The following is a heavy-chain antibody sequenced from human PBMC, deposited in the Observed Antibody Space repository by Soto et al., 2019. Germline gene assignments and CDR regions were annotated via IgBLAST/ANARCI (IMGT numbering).Heavy chain of an antibody. V-gene: IGHV3-30-3*01. D-gene: IGHD3-22*01. CDR1: GFTFSSYA. CDR3: AREDYYDSSGYYGDPDY. CDR2: ISYDGSNK. J-gene: IGHJ4*02. Sequence: QVQLVESGGGVVQPGRSLRLSCAASGFTFSSYAMHWVRQAPGKGLEWVAVISYDGSNKYYADSVKGRFTISRDNSKNTLYRQMNSLRAEDTAVYYCAREDYYDSSGYYGDPDYWGQGTLVTVSS.